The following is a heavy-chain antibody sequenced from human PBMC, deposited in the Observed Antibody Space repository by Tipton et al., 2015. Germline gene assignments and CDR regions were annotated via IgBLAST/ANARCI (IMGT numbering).Heavy chain of an antibody. Sequence: TLSLTCAVSGGSLSSVNWWTWVRQPPGKGLEWIGQIYHSAHATYNPSLQSRVSMSVDTSKDHFSLSLTSVTAADTAVYYCARIPPPRGFAQVFDFWGRGSLVTVPS. J-gene: IGHJ4*02. D-gene: IGHD3-22*01. V-gene: IGHV4-4*02. CDR1: GGSLSSVNW. CDR3: ARIPPPRGFAQVFDF. CDR2: IYHSAHA.